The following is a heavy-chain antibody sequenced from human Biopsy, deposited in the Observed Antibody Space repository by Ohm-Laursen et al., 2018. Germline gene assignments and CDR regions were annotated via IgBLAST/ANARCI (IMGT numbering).Heavy chain of an antibody. Sequence: ASSVKVSCKASGYTFTNYYMHWVRQAPGQGLEWMGIINPSGGDTTYAQNFQGRLIMTRDTSTSTVYMELSSLTSEDTAVYSCARTDDFNFDFDYWGQGTLVTVS. J-gene: IGHJ4*02. CDR2: INPSGGDT. CDR3: ARTDDFNFDFDY. D-gene: IGHD5-24*01. V-gene: IGHV1-46*01. CDR1: GYTFTNYY.